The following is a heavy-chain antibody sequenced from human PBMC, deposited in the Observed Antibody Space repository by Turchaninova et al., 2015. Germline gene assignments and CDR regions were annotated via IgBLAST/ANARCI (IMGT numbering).Heavy chain of an antibody. CDR3: ARLYDFWSGYPDAFDI. J-gene: IGHJ3*02. Sequence: QLQLQESGPGLVKPSETLSLTCTVSGGSISSRSYYWGWIRQPPGKGLEWSGSIYYRGSTYYNPSLKSRVTISVDTSKNQFSLKLSSVTAADTAVYYCARLYDFWSGYPDAFDIWGQGTMVTVSS. V-gene: IGHV4-39*01. CDR2: IYYRGST. D-gene: IGHD3-3*01. CDR1: GGSISSRSYY.